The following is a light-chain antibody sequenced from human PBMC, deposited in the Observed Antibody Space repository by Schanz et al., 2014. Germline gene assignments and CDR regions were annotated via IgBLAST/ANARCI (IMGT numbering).Light chain of an antibody. J-gene: IGLJ3*02. CDR1: SSDVGGYNF. Sequence: QSALTQPASVSGSPGQSITISCTGISSDVGGYNFVSWYQQHPGKAPKLLIYDVSNRPSGVSNRFSGSKSGNTASLTISGLQAEDEADYYCCSYAGSSTSWVFGGGTKLTVL. CDR3: CSYAGSSTSWV. V-gene: IGLV2-23*02. CDR2: DVS.